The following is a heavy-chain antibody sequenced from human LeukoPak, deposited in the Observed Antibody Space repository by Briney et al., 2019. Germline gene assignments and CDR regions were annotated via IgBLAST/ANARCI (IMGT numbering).Heavy chain of an antibody. Sequence: ASVKVSCKASGYTFINYYMHWVRQAPGQGLEWMGIINPSGGSTSYAQKFQGRVTMTRDTSTSTVYMELSSLRSEGTAMFYGARAYGGNSDYWGQGTLATVSS. CDR1: GYTFINYY. CDR3: ARAYGGNSDY. D-gene: IGHD4-23*01. CDR2: INPSGGST. J-gene: IGHJ4*02. V-gene: IGHV1-46*01.